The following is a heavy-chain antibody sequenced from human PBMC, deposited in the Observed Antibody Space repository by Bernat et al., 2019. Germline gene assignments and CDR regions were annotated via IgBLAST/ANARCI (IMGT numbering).Heavy chain of an antibody. J-gene: IGHJ4*02. D-gene: IGHD3-22*01. Sequence: EVQLVESGGGLVKPGGSLRLSCAASGFTFSNAWMNWVRQAPGKGLECVGRIKSKTDGGTTDYAAPVKGRFTISRDDSQNTLYLQMNTLKTEDKAVYYCSTVFPYDSSPSCGQGTLVTVSS. V-gene: IGHV3-15*07. CDR3: STVFPYDSSPS. CDR1: GFTFSNAW. CDR2: IKSKTDGGTT.